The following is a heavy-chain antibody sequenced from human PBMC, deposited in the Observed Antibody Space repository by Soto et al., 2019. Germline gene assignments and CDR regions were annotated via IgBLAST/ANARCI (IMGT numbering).Heavy chain of an antibody. J-gene: IGHJ6*02. CDR1: GYTFTSYY. D-gene: IGHD3-3*01. CDR3: AGEFVEWSLAAAKEGYYYGMDV. V-gene: IGHV1-46*01. CDR2: INPSGGST. Sequence: QVQLVQSGAEVKKPGASVKVSCKASGYTFTSYYMHWVRQAPGQGLEWMGIINPSGGSTSYAQKFQGRVTMTRDTSTSTVYMELSSLRSEDTAVYYCAGEFVEWSLAAAKEGYYYGMDVWGQGTTVTVSS.